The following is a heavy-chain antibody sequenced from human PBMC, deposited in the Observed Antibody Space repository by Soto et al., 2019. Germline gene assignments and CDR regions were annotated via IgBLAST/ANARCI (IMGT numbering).Heavy chain of an antibody. Sequence: QVQLQESGPGLVKPSETLSLTCTVSGGSISPYYWNWIRQPPGKGLEWIGYIYYTDSTDYSPFLRNRVPMSMDTSNTHLSLKPKSVPAADTAVYYWEIDRGSYCGLNDAFGIWSQGTVVTVS. CDR3: EIDRGSYCGLNDAFGI. CDR2: IYYTDST. J-gene: IGHJ3*02. V-gene: IGHV4-59*01. D-gene: IGHD3-10*01. CDR1: GGSISPYY.